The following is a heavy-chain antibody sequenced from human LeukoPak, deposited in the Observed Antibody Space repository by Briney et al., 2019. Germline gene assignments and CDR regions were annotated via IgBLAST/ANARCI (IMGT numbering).Heavy chain of an antibody. CDR1: GFTFSSYD. Sequence: GGSLRLSCAASGFTFSSYDLHWVRQPTGKGLELVSAIGIAGEPYYAGSVKGRFTISRENAKNSLYLQMNSLRAGDTAVYYCTRRGSEGFDPWGQGTLVTVSS. CDR3: TRRGSEGFDP. V-gene: IGHV3-13*05. CDR2: IGIAGEP. J-gene: IGHJ5*02.